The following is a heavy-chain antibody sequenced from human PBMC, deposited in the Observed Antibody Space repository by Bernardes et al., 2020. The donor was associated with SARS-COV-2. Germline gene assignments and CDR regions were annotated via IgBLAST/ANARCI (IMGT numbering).Heavy chain of an antibody. Sequence: SETLSLTCTVSGGSIRSSSYYWGWIRQPTGKGLDWIVSNYYSGCTYYNPSIKSRVTISVDTSKNQFSLKLSSVTAADTAVYYCARHIMASITMFGVVRAGTWFDPWGQGTLVTVSS. CDR1: GGSIRSSSYY. J-gene: IGHJ5*02. CDR3: ARHIMASITMFGVVRAGTWFDP. V-gene: IGHV4-39*01. CDR2: NYYSGCT. D-gene: IGHD3-3*01.